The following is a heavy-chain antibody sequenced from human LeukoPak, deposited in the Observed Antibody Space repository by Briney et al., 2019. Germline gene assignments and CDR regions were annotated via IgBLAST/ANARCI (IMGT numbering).Heavy chain of an antibody. CDR1: GFTFSSYA. J-gene: IGHJ4*02. V-gene: IGHV3-30*04. D-gene: IGHD6-13*01. CDR3: ARGTAASRTPQGDY. CDR2: ISYDGSNK. Sequence: GGSLRLSCAASGFTFSSYAMHWVRQAPGKGLEWVSFISYDGSNKYFADSVKGRFTISRDNSKNTLYLQMNSLRAEDTAVYYCARGTAASRTPQGDYWGQGTLVTVSS.